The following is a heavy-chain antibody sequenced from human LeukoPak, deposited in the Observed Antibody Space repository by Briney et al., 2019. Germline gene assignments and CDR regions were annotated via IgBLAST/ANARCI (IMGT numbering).Heavy chain of an antibody. D-gene: IGHD4-17*01. CDR1: GFTFSSYA. J-gene: IGHJ4*02. Sequence: GGSLRLSCAASGFTFSSYAMSWVRQAPGKGLEWVSAISGSGGSTYYADSVKGRFTISRDNSKNTPYLQMNSLRAEDTAVYYCATGRELDYGDYFDYWGQGTLVTVSS. CDR3: ATGRELDYGDYFDY. V-gene: IGHV3-23*01. CDR2: ISGSGGST.